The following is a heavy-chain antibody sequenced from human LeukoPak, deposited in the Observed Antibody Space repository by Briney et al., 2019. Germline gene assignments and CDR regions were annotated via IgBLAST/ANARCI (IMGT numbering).Heavy chain of an antibody. CDR2: IWSDGSNK. Sequence: GGSLRLSCTASGFIFSNYAMHWVRQAPGTGLEWVADIWSDGSNKYYVDSVKGRFTISRDNSKNTLYLQMNSLRAEDTAVYYCARGIAAAGNPNWFDPWGQGTLVTVSS. CDR3: ARGIAAAGNPNWFDP. V-gene: IGHV3-33*01. D-gene: IGHD6-13*01. J-gene: IGHJ5*02. CDR1: GFIFSNYA.